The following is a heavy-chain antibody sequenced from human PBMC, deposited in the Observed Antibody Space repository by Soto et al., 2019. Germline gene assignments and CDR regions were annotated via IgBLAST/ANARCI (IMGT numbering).Heavy chain of an antibody. V-gene: IGHV4-31*03. CDR3: ARGNCSGGSCYPGAFDI. CDR1: GGSISSGGYY. CDR2: IYYSGST. Sequence: TLSLTCTVSGGSISSGGYYWSWIRQHPGKGLEWIGYIYYSGSTYYNPSLKSRVTISVDTSKNQFSLKLSSVTAADTAVYYCARGNCSGGSCYPGAFDIWGQGTMVTVSS. D-gene: IGHD2-15*01. J-gene: IGHJ3*02.